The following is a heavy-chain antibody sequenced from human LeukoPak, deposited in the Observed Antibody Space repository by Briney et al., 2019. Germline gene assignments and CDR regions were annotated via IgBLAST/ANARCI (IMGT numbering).Heavy chain of an antibody. D-gene: IGHD3-22*01. CDR1: GFTFSSYG. V-gene: IGHV3-30*18. Sequence: GGPLRLSCAASGFTFSSYGMHWVRQAPGKGLEWVAVISYDGSNKYYADSVKGRFTISRDNSKNTLYLQMNSLRAEDTAVYYSAKDVRYYYDSSGFDYWGQGTLVTVSS. CDR3: AKDVRYYYDSSGFDY. J-gene: IGHJ4*02. CDR2: ISYDGSNK.